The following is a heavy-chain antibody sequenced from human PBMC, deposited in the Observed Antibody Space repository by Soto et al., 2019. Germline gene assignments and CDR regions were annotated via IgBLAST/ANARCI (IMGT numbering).Heavy chain of an antibody. CDR2: ISAYNGNT. D-gene: IGHD3-22*01. CDR3: ARGYYYDSSGYYYVGGWFDP. V-gene: IGHV1-18*01. CDR1: GYTFTSYG. Sequence: ASVKVSCKASGYTFTSYGISWVRPAPGQGREWMGWISAYNGNTNYAQKLQGRVTMTTDTSTSTAYMELRSLTSDDTAVYYCARGYYYDSSGYYYVGGWFDPWGQGTLVTVSS. J-gene: IGHJ5*02.